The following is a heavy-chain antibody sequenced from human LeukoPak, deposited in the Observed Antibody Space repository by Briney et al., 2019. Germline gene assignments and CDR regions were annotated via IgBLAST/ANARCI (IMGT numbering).Heavy chain of an antibody. Sequence: GASVKVSCTAAGGTFSSYAISWVRQATGQGLEWMGGIIPIFGPANSTQQFQRTVPIPADESTTPAYMGLRSLRSQDTAVYYCARDRLATPMALGGWGQGTLVTVSS. D-gene: IGHD5-18*01. CDR3: ARDRLATPMALGG. CDR2: IIPIFGPA. J-gene: IGHJ4*02. V-gene: IGHV1-69*13. CDR1: GGTFSSYA.